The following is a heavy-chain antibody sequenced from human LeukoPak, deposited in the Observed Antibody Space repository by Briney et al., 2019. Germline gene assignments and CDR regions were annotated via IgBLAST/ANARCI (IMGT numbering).Heavy chain of an antibody. V-gene: IGHV3-7*01. D-gene: IGHD1-1*01. CDR3: ARCWNPLDYYYYYMDV. CDR1: GFIFSSYW. Sequence: PGGSLRLSCAASGFIFSSYWMSWVRQAPGKGLEWVANIKQDGSEKYYVDSVKGRFTISRDNAKNSLYLQMNSLRAEDTAVYYCARCWNPLDYYYYYMDVWGKGTTVTVSS. CDR2: IKQDGSEK. J-gene: IGHJ6*03.